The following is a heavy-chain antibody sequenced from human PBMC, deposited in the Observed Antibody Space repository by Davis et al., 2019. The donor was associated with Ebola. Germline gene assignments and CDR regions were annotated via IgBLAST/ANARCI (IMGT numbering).Heavy chain of an antibody. CDR1: GFTFSSHW. CDR3: ARGFGYYHGSGSYTWFDP. J-gene: IGHJ5*02. Sequence: GGSLRLSCAASGFTFSSHWMTWVRQAPGKGLEWVANIKEDGSEKDYVDSVKGRFTISRDNAKNSLFLQMNRLRVEDTAIYYCARGFGYYHGSGSYTWFDPWGQGTLVTVST. CDR2: IKEDGSEK. V-gene: IGHV3-7*03. D-gene: IGHD3-10*01.